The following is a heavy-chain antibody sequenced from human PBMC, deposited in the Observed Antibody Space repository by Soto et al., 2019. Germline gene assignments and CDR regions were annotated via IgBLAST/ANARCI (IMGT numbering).Heavy chain of an antibody. D-gene: IGHD3-3*01. Sequence: QVQLQESGPGLVKPSETLSLTCTVSGGSISSYYWSWIRQPPGKGLEWIGYIHYSGSTNYNPSLKSRFTISADTSKNQFSLKLSSVTAADTAVYYCARGHYDFWSGYFATVDFWGQGTLVTVSS. CDR3: ARGHYDFWSGYFATVDF. J-gene: IGHJ4*02. CDR1: GGSISSYY. V-gene: IGHV4-59*08. CDR2: IHYSGST.